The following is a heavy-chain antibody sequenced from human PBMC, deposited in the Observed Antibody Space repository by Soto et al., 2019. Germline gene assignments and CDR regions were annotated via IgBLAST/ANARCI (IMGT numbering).Heavy chain of an antibody. V-gene: IGHV1-46*01. D-gene: IGHD5-12*01. CDR3: ARGGWLRLPRIAIPPPSMDV. Sequence: ASVKVSCKASGYTFTSYYMHWVRQAPGQGLEWMGIINPSGGSTSYAQKFQGRVTMTRDTSTSTVYMELSSLRSEDTAVYYCARGGWLRLPRIAIPPPSMDVWGKGTTVTVSS. J-gene: IGHJ6*04. CDR1: GYTFTSYY. CDR2: INPSGGST.